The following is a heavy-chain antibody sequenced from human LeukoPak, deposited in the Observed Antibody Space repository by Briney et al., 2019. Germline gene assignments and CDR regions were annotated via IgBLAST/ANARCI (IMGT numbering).Heavy chain of an antibody. J-gene: IGHJ3*02. CDR2: IRQDGSEK. CDR3: ARPKLLWFGEMAFDI. Sequence: GGSLRLSCAASGFTFSSYWMSWVRQAPGKGLEWVANIRQDGSEKFYVDSVKGRFTISRDNAKNSLYLQMNSLRAEDTAVYNCARPKLLWFGEMAFDIWGQGTMVTVSS. V-gene: IGHV3-7*04. D-gene: IGHD3-10*01. CDR1: GFTFSSYW.